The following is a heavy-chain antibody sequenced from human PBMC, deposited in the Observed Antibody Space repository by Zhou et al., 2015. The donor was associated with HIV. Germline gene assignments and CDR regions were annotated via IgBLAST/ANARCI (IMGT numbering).Heavy chain of an antibody. Sequence: EVQLVESGGTLIQPGGSLRLSCAASGFSVSSNYMTWVRQAPGKGLEWVSVVSWRGDINYAESVKGRFTTSRDNLENTVYLQMNSLRVEDTAIYYCARDEPEAVGWYFDIWGRGTLVTVSS. V-gene: IGHV3-53*01. J-gene: IGHJ2*01. CDR1: GFSVSSNY. CDR2: VSWRGDI. CDR3: ARDEPEAVGWYFDI. D-gene: IGHD6-19*01.